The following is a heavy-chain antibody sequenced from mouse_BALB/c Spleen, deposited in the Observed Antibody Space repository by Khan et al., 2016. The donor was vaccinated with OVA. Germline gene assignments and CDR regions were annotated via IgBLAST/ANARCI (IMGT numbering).Heavy chain of an antibody. CDR2: IWSGGST. J-gene: IGHJ4*01. D-gene: IGHD2-14*01. CDR3: ARIFIGTTDYAMDY. CDR1: GFSLTSYG. V-gene: IGHV2-2*02. Sequence: QVRLQQSGPGLVQPSQSLSITCTVSGFSLTSYGVHWVRQSPGKGLEWLGVIWSGGSTDYNAAFISRLSISKDNSKSQVFFKMNSLQANDTAIYYCARIFIGTTDYAMDYWGQGPSFTVSS.